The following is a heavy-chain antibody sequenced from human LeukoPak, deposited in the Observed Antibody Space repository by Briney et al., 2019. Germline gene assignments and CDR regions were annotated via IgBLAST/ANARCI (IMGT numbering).Heavy chain of an antibody. CDR1: GGSISSGGYS. CDR2: INHSGST. V-gene: IGHV4-30-2*01. Sequence: SQTLSLTCAVSGGSISSGGYSWSWIRQPPGKGLEWIGEINHSGSTNYNPSLKSRVTILVDTSKNQFSLKLSSVTAADTAVYYCAREVSYYGSGSYIDYWGQGTLVTVSS. J-gene: IGHJ4*02. CDR3: AREVSYYGSGSYIDY. D-gene: IGHD3-10*01.